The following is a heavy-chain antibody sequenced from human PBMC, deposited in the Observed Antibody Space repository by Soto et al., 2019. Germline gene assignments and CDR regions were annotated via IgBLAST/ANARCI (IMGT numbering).Heavy chain of an antibody. D-gene: IGHD1-26*01. J-gene: IGHJ4*02. V-gene: IGHV4-34*01. CDR2: INQSGGT. Sequence: PSRTQSHPNTVDGGSFRDYYCSWIRQNTGKGLGWIGEINQSGGTNYNPSLKSRVTISVDTSKNQFSLKLSSVTAEDTAVYYCAKDPIGGPTPSGDYWVQGTLVTVIS. CDR3: AKDPIGGPTPSGDY. CDR1: GGSFRDYY.